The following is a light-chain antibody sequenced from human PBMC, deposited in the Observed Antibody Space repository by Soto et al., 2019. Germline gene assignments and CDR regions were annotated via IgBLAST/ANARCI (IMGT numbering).Light chain of an antibody. CDR1: QTITTW. CDR3: QHRMNWPLT. J-gene: IGKJ5*01. V-gene: IGKV1-5*01. CDR2: DAS. Sequence: DIRVTQSPPTLSASVGDRVTITCRASQTITTWMAWYQQKPGKAPKLLVYDASTLQSGVATRSSGSGSETDFTLTISSLEPEDFAVYYCQHRMNWPLTFGQGTRLEIK.